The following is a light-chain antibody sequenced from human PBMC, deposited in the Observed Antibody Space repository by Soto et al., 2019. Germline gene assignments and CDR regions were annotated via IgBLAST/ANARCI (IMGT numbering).Light chain of an antibody. V-gene: IGLV4-69*01. CDR1: SGHSTYA. CDR3: QTWGAGWV. J-gene: IGLJ3*02. Sequence: QPVLTQSPSASASLGASVKLTCILSSGHSTYAIAWHQQQPEKGPRYLMKVNSDGSHTKGDGIPDRFSGSSSGAERYLTISSLQSEDEGDYYCQTWGAGWVFGGGTQLTVL. CDR2: VNSDGSH.